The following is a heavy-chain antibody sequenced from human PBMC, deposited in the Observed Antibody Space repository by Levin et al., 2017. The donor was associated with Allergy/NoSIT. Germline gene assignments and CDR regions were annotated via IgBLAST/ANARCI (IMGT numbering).Heavy chain of an antibody. CDR3: AQGGYYSDNSAYYQLAKTVAC. V-gene: IGHV3-23*01. CDR2: ISGSGGGT. J-gene: IGHJ4*02. D-gene: IGHD3-22*01. CDR1: GFAFSSYA. Sequence: GESLKISCAASGFAFSSYAMNWVRQAPGKGLEWVSGISGSGGGTYYADSVQGRFTISRDNSKNTLYLQMNSLRAEDTAVYFCAQGGYYSDNSAYYQLAKTVACWGQGTLLTVSS.